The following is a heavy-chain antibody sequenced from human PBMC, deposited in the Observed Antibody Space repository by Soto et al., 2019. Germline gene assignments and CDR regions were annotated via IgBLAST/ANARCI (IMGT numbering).Heavy chain of an antibody. Sequence: TLSLTCAVSGGSISSGGYSWSWIRQPPGKGLEWIGYIYHSGSTYYNPSLKSRVTISVDRSKNQFSLKPSSVTAADTAVYYCARGGLLTIDYWGQGTLVTVSS. CDR1: GGSISSGGYS. D-gene: IGHD1-26*01. CDR2: IYHSGST. V-gene: IGHV4-30-2*01. CDR3: ARGGLLTIDY. J-gene: IGHJ4*02.